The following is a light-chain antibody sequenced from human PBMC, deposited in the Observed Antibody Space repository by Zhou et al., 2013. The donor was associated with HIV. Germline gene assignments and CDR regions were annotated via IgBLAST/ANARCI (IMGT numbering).Light chain of an antibody. J-gene: IGKJ2*01. CDR2: GVF. CDR1: QTLSNNY. Sequence: EVVLTQSPGTLSLSPGETATLSCRASQTLSNNYLAWYHQRPGQAPRLLISGVFNRATGIPDRFSGSGSGTDFTLTIHRLEPEDFGVYYCQQFGGSPRYTFGQGTRLDIK. CDR3: QQFGGSPRYT. V-gene: IGKV3-20*01.